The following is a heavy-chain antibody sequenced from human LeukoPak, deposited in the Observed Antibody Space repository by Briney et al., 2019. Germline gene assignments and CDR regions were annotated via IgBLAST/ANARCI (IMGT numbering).Heavy chain of an antibody. CDR3: ATDVLRYFDWLGKGSVHAFDI. V-gene: IGHV1-24*01. CDR2: FDPEDAET. D-gene: IGHD3-9*01. Sequence: GASVKVSCKASGYTLTELSMHWVRQAPGKRLEWIGGFDPEDAETIYAQKFQGRVTMTEDTTTDTASIDLSSLRSEAAAVYYCATDVLRYFDWLGKGSVHAFDIWGQGTMVTVSS. J-gene: IGHJ3*02. CDR1: GYTLTELS.